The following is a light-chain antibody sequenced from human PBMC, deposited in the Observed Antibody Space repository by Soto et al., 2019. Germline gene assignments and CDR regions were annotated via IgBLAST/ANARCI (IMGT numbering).Light chain of an antibody. CDR1: QSVSSY. CDR3: QQRSNWPSGT. J-gene: IGKJ1*01. Sequence: EIVLTQSPATLSLSPGERATLSCRASQSVSSYLAWYQQTPGQAPRLLIYDASNRATGIPARFSGSGSGTDFTLTISSLEPEDFAVYYCQQRSNWPSGTFGQGTKGDIK. CDR2: DAS. V-gene: IGKV3-11*01.